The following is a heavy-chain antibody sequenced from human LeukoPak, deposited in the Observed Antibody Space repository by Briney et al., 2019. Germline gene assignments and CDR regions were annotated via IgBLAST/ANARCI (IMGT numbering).Heavy chain of an antibody. D-gene: IGHD3-22*01. V-gene: IGHV3-23*01. CDR1: GFTFSSYG. Sequence: GGSLRLSCAASGFTFSSYGMSWVRQAPGKGLEWVSAISGSGGSTYYADSVKGRFTISRDNSKNTLYLQMNSLRAEDTAAYYCAKDLIRYYYDSSGYPPNFDCWGQGTLVTVSS. CDR2: ISGSGGST. CDR3: AKDLIRYYYDSSGYPPNFDC. J-gene: IGHJ4*02.